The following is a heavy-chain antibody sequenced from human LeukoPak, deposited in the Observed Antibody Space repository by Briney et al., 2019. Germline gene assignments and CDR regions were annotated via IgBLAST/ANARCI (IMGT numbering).Heavy chain of an antibody. CDR1: GFTFSSYW. V-gene: IGHV3-7*01. CDR2: IKQDGSEK. J-gene: IGHJ4*02. Sequence: GGSLRLSCAASGFTFSSYWMSWVRQAPGRGLEWVANIKQDGSEKYYVDSVKGRFTISRDNAKNSLYLQMNSLRAEDTAVYYCARAPEGYCSSTSCYPGTFDYWGQGTLVTVSS. D-gene: IGHD2-2*01. CDR3: ARAPEGYCSSTSCYPGTFDY.